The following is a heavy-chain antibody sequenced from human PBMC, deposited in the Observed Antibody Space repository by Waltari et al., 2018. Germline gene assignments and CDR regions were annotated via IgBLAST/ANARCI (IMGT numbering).Heavy chain of an antibody. CDR3: AKDSSGYYNWFDP. V-gene: IGHV3-30*18. CDR1: GFTFSSYG. J-gene: IGHJ5*02. CDR2: ISYDGSNK. D-gene: IGHD3-22*01. Sequence: QVQLVESGGGVVQPGRSLRLSCAASGFTFSSYGMHWVRQAPGKGLEWVAVISYDGSNKYYADSVKGRLTISRDNSKNTLYLQMNSLRAEDTAVYYCAKDSSGYYNWFDPWGQGTLVTVSS.